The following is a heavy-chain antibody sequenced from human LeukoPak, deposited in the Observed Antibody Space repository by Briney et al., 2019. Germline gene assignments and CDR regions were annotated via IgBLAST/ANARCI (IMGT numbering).Heavy chain of an antibody. CDR3: ARGGSYYYGSGSYRVQVSYYYGMDV. V-gene: IGHV4-34*01. Sequence: SETLSLTCAVYGGSFSGYYWSWIRQPPGKGLEWIGEINHSGSTNYNPSLKSRGTISVDTSKNQFSLKLSSVTAADTAVYYCARGGSYYYGSGSYRVQVSYYYGMDVWGKGTTVTVSS. D-gene: IGHD3-10*01. CDR1: GGSFSGYY. CDR2: INHSGST. J-gene: IGHJ6*04.